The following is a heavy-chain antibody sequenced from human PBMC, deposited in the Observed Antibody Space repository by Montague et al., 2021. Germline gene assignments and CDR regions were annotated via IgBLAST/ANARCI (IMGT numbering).Heavy chain of an antibody. D-gene: IGHD6-13*01. CDR2: TSATGGGT. CDR1: GFPFSGYA. Sequence: FRSLSFAASGFPFSGYAMSWVRQAPGKGLEWVSGTSATGGGTFYADSVKGRFIISRDNSKNTLFLQMNSLRADDTAVYYCAKNRAAPGRSSFDYWGQGTLVTVSS. CDR3: AKNRAAPGRSSFDY. J-gene: IGHJ4*02. V-gene: IGHV3-23*01.